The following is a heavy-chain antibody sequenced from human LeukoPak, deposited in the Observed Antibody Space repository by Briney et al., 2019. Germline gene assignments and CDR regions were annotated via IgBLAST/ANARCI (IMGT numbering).Heavy chain of an antibody. CDR1: GFTSFSGHW. CDR2: IRFDGSEI. Sequence: GGSLRLSCTVSGFTSFSGHWMNWVRQAPGKGLEWVANIRFDGSEIGYGDSVEGRFIISRDNSKNSLYLQMNNLRAEDTAVYYCATRNNFEYWGQGTLVTVSS. V-gene: IGHV3-7*01. J-gene: IGHJ4*02. CDR3: ATRNNFEY.